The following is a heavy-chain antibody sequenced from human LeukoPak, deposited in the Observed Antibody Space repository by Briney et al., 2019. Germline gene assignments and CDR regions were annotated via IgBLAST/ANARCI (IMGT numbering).Heavy chain of an antibody. D-gene: IGHD3-22*01. V-gene: IGHV3-53*01. J-gene: IGHJ4*02. CDR1: GFTVDSNY. CDR2: IYTGGNT. Sequence: PGGSLRLSCAVSGFTVDSNYLSWVRQAPGKGLEWVSTIYTGGNTYYAASVKGRFTISRDFSKNTVFLHMNSLRAEDTAMYYCARGDDSGYYDYLDYWGQGALVTVSS. CDR3: ARGDDSGYYDYLDY.